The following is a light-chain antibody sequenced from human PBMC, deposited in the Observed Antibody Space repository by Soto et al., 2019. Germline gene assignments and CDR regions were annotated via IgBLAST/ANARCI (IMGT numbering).Light chain of an antibody. J-gene: IGKJ4*01. Sequence: EIVLTQSPATLSLSPGERATLSCRASQSVSTYLGWYQQKPGLAPRLLIYDASNRATGIPDRFSGSGSGTDFTLTISSLEPEDFAVYYCQQRSNWLTFGGGTRVEI. CDR2: DAS. CDR1: QSVSTY. V-gene: IGKV3-11*01. CDR3: QQRSNWLT.